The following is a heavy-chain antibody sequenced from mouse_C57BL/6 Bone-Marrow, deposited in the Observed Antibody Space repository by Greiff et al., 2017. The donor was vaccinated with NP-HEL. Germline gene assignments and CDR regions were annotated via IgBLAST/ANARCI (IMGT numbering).Heavy chain of an antibody. Sequence: EVKLMESGAELVRPGASVKLSCTASGFNIKDDYMHWVKQRPEQGLEWIGWIDPENGDTEYASKFQGKATITADTSSNTAYLQLSSLTSEDTAVYYCTTCGTVVATNAYWGQGTLVTVSA. CDR3: TTCGTVVATNAY. V-gene: IGHV14-4*01. J-gene: IGHJ3*01. D-gene: IGHD1-1*01. CDR2: IDPENGDT. CDR1: GFNIKDDY.